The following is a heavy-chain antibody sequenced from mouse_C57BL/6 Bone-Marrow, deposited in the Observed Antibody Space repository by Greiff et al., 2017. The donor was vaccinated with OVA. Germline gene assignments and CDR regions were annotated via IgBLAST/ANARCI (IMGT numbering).Heavy chain of an antibody. CDR1: GFTFSSYA. Sequence: EVQGVESGGGLVKPGGSLKLSCAASGFTFSSYAMSWVRQTPEKRLEWVATISDGGSYTYYPDNVKGRFIIYRDNTKNNLYLQVSHLKSEDTAMYSGAREGLYYEYDKDWYYDVGGTGTTVTVSS. CDR2: ISDGGSYT. V-gene: IGHV5-4*01. CDR3: AREGLYYEYDKDWYYDV. J-gene: IGHJ1*03. D-gene: IGHD2-4*01.